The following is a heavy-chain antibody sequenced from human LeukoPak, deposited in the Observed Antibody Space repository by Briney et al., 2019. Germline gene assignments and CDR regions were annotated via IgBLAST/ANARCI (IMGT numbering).Heavy chain of an antibody. J-gene: IGHJ4*02. CDR2: IYFSGTT. CDR1: GGSISGNYHY. CDR3: MTHLDSQKGYYFDY. Sequence: SETLSLTCTASGGSISGNYHYWGWIRQPPGMGLEWIGTIYFSGTTHYNPSLKSRVTISVDTSKNQFSLKLTSVTATDTAVYFCMTHLDSQKGYYFDYWGQGALVTVSS. V-gene: IGHV4-39*01. D-gene: IGHD3-3*01.